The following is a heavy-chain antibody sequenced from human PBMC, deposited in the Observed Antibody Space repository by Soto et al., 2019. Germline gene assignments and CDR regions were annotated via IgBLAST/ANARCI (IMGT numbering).Heavy chain of an antibody. CDR1: GYNFITDW. CDR3: ARLSRASFALDV. CDR2: IDPTDSYT. V-gene: IGHV5-10-1*01. Sequence: GESLKISCKGSGYNFITDWISWVRQMPGKGLEWMGRIDPTDSYTKCSPSFEGHVTISADKSISTAYLQWCSLKASDSAVYYCARLSRASFALDVWGQGTTVTVSS. J-gene: IGHJ6*02. D-gene: IGHD3-16*01.